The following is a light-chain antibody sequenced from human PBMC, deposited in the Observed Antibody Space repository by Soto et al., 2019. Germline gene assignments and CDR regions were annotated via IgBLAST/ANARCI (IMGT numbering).Light chain of an antibody. CDR2: GAS. CDR3: QQYNNWPRT. V-gene: IGKV3-15*01. CDR1: QSVSNN. Sequence: EIVMTQSPATLSVSPGERVTLSCRASQSVSNNLAWYQHKPGQAPRLLIYGASTRATGIPARFSGSGSGPEFTLTITRLQSEDFAVYYCQQYNNWPRTFGQGTKVDNK. J-gene: IGKJ1*01.